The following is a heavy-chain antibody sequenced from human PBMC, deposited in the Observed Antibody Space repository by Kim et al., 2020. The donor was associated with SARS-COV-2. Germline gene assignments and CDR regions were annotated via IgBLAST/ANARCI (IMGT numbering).Heavy chain of an antibody. J-gene: IGHJ6*03. CDR3: ARDSVYYDILTGYYPSYSVYYSYYYMDV. CDR1: GFTFSSYA. V-gene: IGHV3-30*04. D-gene: IGHD3-9*01. CDR2: ISYDGSNK. Sequence: GGSLRLSCAASGFTFSSYAMHWVRQAPGKGLEWVAVISYDGSNKYYADSVKGRFTISRDNSKNTLYLQMNSLRAEDTAVYYCARDSVYYDILTGYYPSYSVYYSYYYMDVWGNGTTVTVSS.